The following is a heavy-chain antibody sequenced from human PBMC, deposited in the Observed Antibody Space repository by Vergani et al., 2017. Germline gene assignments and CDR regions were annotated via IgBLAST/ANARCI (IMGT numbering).Heavy chain of an antibody. Sequence: QVQLQESGPGLVKPSETLSLTCTVSGDSVISTDYHLGWIRQPPGKGLEWIGSMDYSCSTSYNPSLESRISISFETPKNQFSLRLTSVTAANTAVYYCASKRGACRAAYCHSYDFWGPGTLVGVSS. V-gene: IGHV4-39*01. CDR1: GDSVISTDYH. CDR3: ASKRGACRAAYCHSYDF. J-gene: IGHJ4*02. D-gene: IGHD2-15*01. CDR2: MDYSCST.